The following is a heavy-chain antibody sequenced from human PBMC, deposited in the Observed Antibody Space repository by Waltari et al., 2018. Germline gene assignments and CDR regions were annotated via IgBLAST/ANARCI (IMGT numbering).Heavy chain of an antibody. CDR1: RSALNKDI. Sequence: LVESGGDVVQSGRSLGLSCASSRSALNKDIMHWVRQAPGKGLEWVSAMSYDGYSRYYADSVKGRFTISRDDSLKTVYLQLDSLRVEDTAVYYCAREGYTSGRAGNFDYWGQGTLVTVSS. D-gene: IGHD2-15*01. V-gene: IGHV3-30-3*01. CDR3: AREGYTSGRAGNFDY. CDR2: MSYDGYSR. J-gene: IGHJ4*02.